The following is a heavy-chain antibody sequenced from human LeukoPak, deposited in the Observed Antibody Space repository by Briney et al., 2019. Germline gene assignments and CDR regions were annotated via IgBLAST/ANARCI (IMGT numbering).Heavy chain of an antibody. CDR3: ARDFSPPEGRFGELFDY. CDR1: GFTFSSYE. D-gene: IGHD3-10*01. V-gene: IGHV3-48*03. CDR2: ISSSGSNI. J-gene: IGHJ4*02. Sequence: GGSLRLSCAASGFTFSSYEMNWVRQAPGKGLEWVSYISSSGSNIYYADSVKGRFTISRDNAKNSMYLQMNSLRAEDTAVYYCARDFSPPEGRFGELFDYWGQGTLVTVSS.